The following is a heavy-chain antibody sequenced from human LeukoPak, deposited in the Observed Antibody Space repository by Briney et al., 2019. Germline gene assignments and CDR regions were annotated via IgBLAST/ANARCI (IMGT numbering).Heavy chain of an antibody. J-gene: IGHJ4*02. CDR3: ARAPSDYGGPFDY. Sequence: SETLSLTWAVSGGSISSGGYSWSWIRQPPGKGLEWIGYIYHSGSTYYNPSLKSRVTISVDRSKNQFSLKLSSVTAADTAVYYCARAPSDYGGPFDYWGQGTLVTVSS. CDR2: IYHSGST. CDR1: GGSISSGGYS. D-gene: IGHD4-23*01. V-gene: IGHV4-30-2*01.